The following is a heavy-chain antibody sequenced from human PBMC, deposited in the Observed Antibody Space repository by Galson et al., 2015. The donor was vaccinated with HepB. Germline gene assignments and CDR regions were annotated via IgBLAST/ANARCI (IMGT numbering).Heavy chain of an antibody. Sequence: SVKVSCKASGYTFTSYYMHWVRQAPGQGLEWMGIINPSGGSTSYAQKFQGRVTMTRDTSTSTVYMELSSLRSEDTAVYYCAREGRGSVVVVAAPSGGMDVWGQGTTVTVSS. CDR1: GYTFTSYY. J-gene: IGHJ6*02. D-gene: IGHD2-15*01. V-gene: IGHV1-46*01. CDR2: INPSGGST. CDR3: AREGRGSVVVVAAPSGGMDV.